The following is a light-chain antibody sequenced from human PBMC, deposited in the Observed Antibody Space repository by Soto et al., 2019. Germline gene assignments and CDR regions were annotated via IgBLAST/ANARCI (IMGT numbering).Light chain of an antibody. Sequence: EVVMTQSPATLSVSPGERATLSCRASQSVSNSLAWYQHKPGQAPRLLIYYASTRATDIPARFSGSGSGTEFTLTISSLQSEDFAVYYCQQYLIWPLYTFGQGTKLEI. J-gene: IGKJ2*01. CDR1: QSVSNS. CDR2: YAS. V-gene: IGKV3D-15*01. CDR3: QQYLIWPLYT.